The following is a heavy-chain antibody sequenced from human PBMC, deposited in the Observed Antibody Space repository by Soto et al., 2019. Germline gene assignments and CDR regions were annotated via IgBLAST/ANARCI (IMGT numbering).Heavy chain of an antibody. CDR1: GFTFSIYA. J-gene: IGHJ4*02. Sequence: GGSLRLSCSASGFTFSIYAMHWVRQAPGKGLEYVSSISINGGSTHYADSVKGRSTISRDNSKNTQYLQMSSLRADDTALYYCVKGEYYYDSSGYYPFDYWGQGTLVTVSS. D-gene: IGHD3-22*01. CDR3: VKGEYYYDSSGYYPFDY. CDR2: ISINGGST. V-gene: IGHV3-64D*06.